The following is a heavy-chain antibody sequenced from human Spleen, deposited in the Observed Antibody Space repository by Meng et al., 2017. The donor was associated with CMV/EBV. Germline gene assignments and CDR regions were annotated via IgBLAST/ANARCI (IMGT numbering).Heavy chain of an antibody. D-gene: IGHD1-26*01. Sequence: GGSLRLSCQASGYSFTTFWIGWVRQVPGKGLEWMGITYPGDSDTRFSPSFQGQVSISADRSITTAYLYWSSLKASDTAMYYCATSGSYYMKLDYWGQGTLVTVSS. J-gene: IGHJ4*02. V-gene: IGHV5-51*06. CDR2: TYPGDSDT. CDR3: ATSGSYYMKLDY. CDR1: GYSFTTFW.